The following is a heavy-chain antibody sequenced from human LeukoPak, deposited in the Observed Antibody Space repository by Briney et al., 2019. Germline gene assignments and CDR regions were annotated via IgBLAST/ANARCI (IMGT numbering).Heavy chain of an antibody. CDR3: ARGGNWSDYRFDP. V-gene: IGHV6-1*01. D-gene: IGHD1-1*01. J-gene: IGHJ5*02. CDR2: TYYRSKWYN. Sequence: SQTLSLTCAISGDSVSSNCAAWNWIRQSPSSGLEWLGRTYYRSKWYNDYAVSVKSRITINSDTSKNQFSLQLNAVTPEDTAVYYCARGGNWSDYRFDPWGQGTLVTVSS. CDR1: GDSVSSNCAA.